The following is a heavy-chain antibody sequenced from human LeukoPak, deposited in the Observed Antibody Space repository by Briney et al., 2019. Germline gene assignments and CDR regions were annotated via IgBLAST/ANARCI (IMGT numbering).Heavy chain of an antibody. Sequence: GGSLRLSCAASGFTFRSYAMSSVRQAPGKGLEFLSAISGSVDSTDYADSVKGRFTISRDNSKNTLYLHMNTLRAEDTAVYYCAKDQRRHAAAAPDYWGQGTLVTVSS. D-gene: IGHD6-13*01. CDR1: GFTFRSYA. V-gene: IGHV3-23*01. CDR2: ISGSVDST. J-gene: IGHJ4*02. CDR3: AKDQRRHAAAAPDY.